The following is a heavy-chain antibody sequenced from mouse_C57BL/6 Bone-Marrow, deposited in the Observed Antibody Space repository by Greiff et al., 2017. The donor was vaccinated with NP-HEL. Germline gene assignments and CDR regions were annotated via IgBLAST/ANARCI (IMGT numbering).Heavy chain of an antibody. V-gene: IGHV5-9-1*02. D-gene: IGHD1-1*02. CDR1: GFTFSSYA. CDR3: TRRSLLWSFDY. J-gene: IGHJ2*01. CDR2: ISSGGAYI. Sequence: EVKLVESGEGLVKPGGSLKLSCAASGFTFSSYAMSWVRQTPEKRLEWVAYISSGGAYIYYADTVKGRFTISRDNARNTLYLQMSSLKSEDTAMYYCTRRSLLWSFDYWGQGTTLTVSS.